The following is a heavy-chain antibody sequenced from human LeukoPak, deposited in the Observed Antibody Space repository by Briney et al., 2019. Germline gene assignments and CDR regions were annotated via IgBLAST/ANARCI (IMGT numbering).Heavy chain of an antibody. CDR1: GFTFDDYT. V-gene: IGHV3-43*01. Sequence: GGSLRLSCAASGFTFDDYTMHWIRQAQGKGLEWVSLISWDGGSTYYADSVKGRFTISRDNSKNSLYLQMNSLRTEDTALYYCAKGRLEWSPLDYWGQGALVTVSS. CDR2: ISWDGGST. CDR3: AKGRLEWSPLDY. D-gene: IGHD3-3*01. J-gene: IGHJ4*02.